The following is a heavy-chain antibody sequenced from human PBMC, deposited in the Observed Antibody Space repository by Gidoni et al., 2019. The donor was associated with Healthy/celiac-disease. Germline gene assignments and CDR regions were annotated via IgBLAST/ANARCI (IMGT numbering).Heavy chain of an antibody. V-gene: IGHV3-64D*06. CDR3: VKGRSRYSSSWYRDAFDI. D-gene: IGHD6-13*01. CDR2: ISSNGGST. J-gene: IGHJ3*02. CDR1: GSTLSSYA. Sequence: EVQLVESGGGLVQPGGSLRLPCSAPGSTLSSYATHWVRQAPGKGLEYVSAISSNGGSTYYADSVKGRFTISRDNSKNTLYLQMSSLRAEDTAVYYCVKGRSRYSSSWYRDAFDIWGQGTMVTVSS.